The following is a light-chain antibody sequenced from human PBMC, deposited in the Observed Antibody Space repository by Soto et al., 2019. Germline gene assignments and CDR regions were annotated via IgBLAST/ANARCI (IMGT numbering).Light chain of an antibody. V-gene: IGKV3-15*01. J-gene: IGKJ1*01. Sequence: EMVMTQSPATLSVSPGERATLSCRASRSVSTNLAWYQQTPGQAPRLLIYGASSRATGLPPRFSGSGSGTEFTLTISSLQSEDFAVYYCQQYNSWPWTFGQGTKV. CDR1: RSVSTN. CDR3: QQYNSWPWT. CDR2: GAS.